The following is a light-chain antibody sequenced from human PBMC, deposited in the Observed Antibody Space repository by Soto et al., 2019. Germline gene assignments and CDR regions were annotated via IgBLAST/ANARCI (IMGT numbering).Light chain of an antibody. J-gene: IGKJ1*01. CDR3: HDYNSS. V-gene: IGKV1-5*03. CDR2: KAS. Sequence: DIQMTQSPSTLSASVGDRVTITCRARQSISNWLAWYQQKPWKAPILLIYKASSLESWVPTRFSGSGSGTEFTLTISRLQLDDFSTYYWHDYNSSFGQGTKVEIK. CDR1: QSISNW.